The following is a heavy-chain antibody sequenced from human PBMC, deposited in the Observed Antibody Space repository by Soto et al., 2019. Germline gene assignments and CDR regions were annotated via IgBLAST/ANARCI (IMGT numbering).Heavy chain of an antibody. Sequence: SDTLSLTFTVSLGPIISYNWTRIQQTPGKGLEWIGYIYYSGSTNYNPSLKSRVTISVDTSKNQFSLKLSSVTAADTAVYYCARDGGYDILTGYDYYYYYMDVWGKGTTVT. V-gene: IGHV4-59*01. CDR3: ARDGGYDILTGYDYYYYYMDV. CDR1: LGPIISYN. J-gene: IGHJ6*03. D-gene: IGHD3-9*01. CDR2: IYYSGST.